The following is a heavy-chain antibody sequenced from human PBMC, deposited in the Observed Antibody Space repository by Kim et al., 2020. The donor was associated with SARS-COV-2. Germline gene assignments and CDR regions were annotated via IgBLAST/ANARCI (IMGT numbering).Heavy chain of an antibody. V-gene: IGHV3-74*01. D-gene: IGHD3-9*01. CDR1: GFTFSSYW. J-gene: IGHJ5*02. Sequence: GGTLRLSCAASGFTFSSYWMHWVRQAPGKGLVWVSRINSDGSSTSYADSVKGRFTISRDNAKNTLYLQMNSLRAEDTAVYYCAREVRRYFDWLRVNWFDPWGQGTLVTVSS. CDR3: AREVRRYFDWLRVNWFDP. CDR2: INSDGSST.